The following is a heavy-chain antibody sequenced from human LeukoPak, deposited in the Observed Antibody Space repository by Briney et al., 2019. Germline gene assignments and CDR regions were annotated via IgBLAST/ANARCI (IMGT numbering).Heavy chain of an antibody. D-gene: IGHD2-2*01. Sequence: ASVKVSCKASGYTFTSYAMNWVRQAPGQGLEWMGWINTNTGNPTYAQGFTGRFVFSLDTSVSTAYLQISSLKAEDTAVYYCARVGYRSSTSCYLTVLDYWGQGTLVTVSS. J-gene: IGHJ4*02. V-gene: IGHV7-4-1*02. CDR3: ARVGYRSSTSCYLTVLDY. CDR2: INTNTGNP. CDR1: GYTFTSYA.